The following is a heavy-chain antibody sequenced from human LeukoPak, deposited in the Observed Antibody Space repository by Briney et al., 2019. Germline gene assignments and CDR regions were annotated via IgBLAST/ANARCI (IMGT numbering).Heavy chain of an antibody. J-gene: IGHJ6*03. Sequence: PSETLSLTCTVSGGSISSGSYYWSWIRQPAGKGLEWIGRIYTSGSTNYNPSLKSRVTISVDTSKNQFSLKLSSVTAADTAVYYCTRDRGNYYYYYMDVWGKGTTVTISS. D-gene: IGHD3-10*01. CDR3: TRDRGNYYYYYMDV. CDR1: GGSISSGSYY. V-gene: IGHV4-61*02. CDR2: IYTSGST.